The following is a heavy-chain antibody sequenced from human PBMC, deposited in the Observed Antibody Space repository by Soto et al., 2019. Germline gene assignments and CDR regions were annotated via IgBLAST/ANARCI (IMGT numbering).Heavy chain of an antibody. Sequence: SETLSLTCAVYGGSFSVYYWSWIRQPPGKGLEWIGEINHSGSTNYNPSLKSRVTISVDTSKNQFSLKLSSVTAADTAVYYCARGGRIRTVTTSGSWFDPWGQGTLVTVSS. CDR1: GGSFSVYY. V-gene: IGHV4-34*01. D-gene: IGHD4-4*01. J-gene: IGHJ5*02. CDR3: ARGGRIRTVTTSGSWFDP. CDR2: INHSGST.